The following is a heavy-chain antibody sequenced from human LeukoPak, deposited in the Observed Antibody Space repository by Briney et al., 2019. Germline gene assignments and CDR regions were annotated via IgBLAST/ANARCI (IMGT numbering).Heavy chain of an antibody. D-gene: IGHD4-23*01. CDR3: TRDYGGFDY. CDR1: GFTFGDYV. CDR2: IRSKVYGGTT. V-gene: IGHV3-49*04. J-gene: IGHJ4*02. Sequence: GGSLRLSCRTSGFTFGDYVMTWVRQAPGKGLEWVGFIRSKVYGGTTEYAASVKGRFIISRDDSKSIAYLQMNSLKTEDTAVYYCTRDYGGFDYWGQETLVTVSS.